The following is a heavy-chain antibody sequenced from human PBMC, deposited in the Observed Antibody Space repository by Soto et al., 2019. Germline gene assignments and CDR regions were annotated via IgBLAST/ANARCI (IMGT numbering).Heavy chain of an antibody. J-gene: IGHJ6*02. CDR3: ARTSAAGKYYYGMDV. CDR1: GYSFTSYW. V-gene: IGHV5-51*01. CDR2: IYPGDSDT. Sequence: GESLKISCKGSGYSFTSYWSGWVRQMPGKGLEWMGIIYPGDSDTRYSPSFQGQVTISADKSINTAYLQWSSLKASGTAMYYCARTSAAGKYYYGMDVWGQGTTVTVS. D-gene: IGHD6-13*01.